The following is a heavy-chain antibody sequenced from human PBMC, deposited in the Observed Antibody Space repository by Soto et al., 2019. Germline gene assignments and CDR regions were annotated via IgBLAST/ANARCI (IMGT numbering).Heavy chain of an antibody. CDR3: ARGLPRGYGYYTLKPKDNWFDP. V-gene: IGHV3-21*01. CDR2: ISSSSSYI. CDR1: GFTFSSYS. D-gene: IGHD5-18*01. J-gene: IGHJ5*02. Sequence: GGSLRLSCAASGFTFSSYSMNWVRQAPGKGLEWVSSISSSSSYIYYADSVKGRFTISRDNAKNSLYLQMNSLRAEDTAVYYCARGLPRGYGYYTLKPKDNWFDPWGQGTLVTVSS.